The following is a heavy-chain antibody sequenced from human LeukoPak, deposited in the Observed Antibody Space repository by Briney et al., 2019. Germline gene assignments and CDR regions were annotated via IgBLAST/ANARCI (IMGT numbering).Heavy chain of an antibody. CDR1: GGSISSGDYY. Sequence: SETLSLTCTVSGGSISSGDYYWSWIRQPPGKGLEWIGYIYYSGTTYYNPSLKSRAIISIDTSKNHFSLKLNSVTAADTAVYYCARDLERRLDYWGQGTLVTVSS. V-gene: IGHV4-30-4*01. J-gene: IGHJ4*02. CDR2: IYYSGTT. CDR3: ARDLERRLDY.